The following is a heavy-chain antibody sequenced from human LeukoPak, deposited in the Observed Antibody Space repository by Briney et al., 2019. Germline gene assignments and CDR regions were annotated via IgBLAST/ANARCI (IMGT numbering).Heavy chain of an antibody. CDR3: ARTWTPGGDAFDI. CDR1: GYSISSGYY. CDR2: IYQTGST. Sequence: SETLSLTCTVSGYSISSGYYWGWIRQPPGKGLEWIGNIYQTGSTYYNPSLKSRVTISLDTSKNQFSLKLSSVTAADTAVYYCARTWTPGGDAFDIWGQGTMVIVSS. V-gene: IGHV4-38-2*02. D-gene: IGHD3/OR15-3a*01. J-gene: IGHJ3*02.